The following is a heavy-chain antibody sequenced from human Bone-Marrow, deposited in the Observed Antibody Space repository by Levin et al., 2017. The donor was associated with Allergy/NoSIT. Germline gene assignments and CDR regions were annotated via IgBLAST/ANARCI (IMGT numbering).Heavy chain of an antibody. Sequence: GGSLRLSCAASGFTFSSAWLSWVRQAPGEGLQWVGRIKSKTDGGTTDYGAAVKGRFSISRDDSKNTLYLQMNSPRTEDTAKYYCTTDRAIAARPVFDYWGPGTLVTVSS. J-gene: IGHJ4*02. V-gene: IGHV3-15*01. CDR2: IKSKTDGGTT. CDR1: GFTFSSAW. CDR3: TTDRAIAARPVFDY. D-gene: IGHD6-13*01.